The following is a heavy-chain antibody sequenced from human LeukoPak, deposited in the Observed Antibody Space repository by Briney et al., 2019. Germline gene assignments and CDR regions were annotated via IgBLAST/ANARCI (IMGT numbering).Heavy chain of an antibody. CDR2: MYSSGST. D-gene: IGHD5-18*01. CDR3: ARDLRRRGYNYGSRLIENWPRTNAAFDI. Sequence: SETLSLTCSVSGDSISSSTYYWGWIRQPPGKGLEWIGSMYSSGSTYYNPSLKSRVTISVDTSKNQFSLKLTSVTAADMAVYYCARDLRRRGYNYGSRLIENWPRTNAAFDIWGQGTMVTVSS. J-gene: IGHJ3*02. CDR1: GDSISSSTYY. V-gene: IGHV4-39*07.